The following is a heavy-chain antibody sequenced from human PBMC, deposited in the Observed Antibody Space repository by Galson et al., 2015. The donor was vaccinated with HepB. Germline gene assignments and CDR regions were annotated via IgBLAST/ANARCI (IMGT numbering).Heavy chain of an antibody. D-gene: IGHD6-13*01. CDR3: ARASTGSSSWYSSPIYYYYYYMDV. CDR1: GYTFTSYD. CDR2: MNHNSGNT. V-gene: IGHV1-8*01. Sequence: SVKVSCKASGYTFTSYDINWVRQATGQGLEWMGWMNHNSGNTGYAQKFQGRVTMTRNTSVSTAYMELSSLRSEDTAVYYCARASTGSSSWYSSPIYYYYYYMDVWGKGTTVTVSS. J-gene: IGHJ6*03.